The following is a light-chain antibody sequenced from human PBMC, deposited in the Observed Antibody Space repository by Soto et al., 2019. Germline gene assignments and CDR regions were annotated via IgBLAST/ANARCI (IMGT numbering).Light chain of an antibody. CDR3: NSYTSSSTYV. J-gene: IGLJ1*01. V-gene: IGLV2-14*03. CDR2: DVN. CDR1: SSDVGGYSF. Sequence: QSVLTQPASVSGSPGQSITISCTGTSSDVGGYSFVSWYQQHPGKAPKLMIYDVNNRPSGVSNRFSGSKSGNTASLTISGLQTEDEADYYCNSYTSSSTYVFGTGTKLTVL.